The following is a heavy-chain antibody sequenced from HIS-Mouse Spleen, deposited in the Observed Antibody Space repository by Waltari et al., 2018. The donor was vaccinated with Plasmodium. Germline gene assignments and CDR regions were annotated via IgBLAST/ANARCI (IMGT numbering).Heavy chain of an antibody. J-gene: IGHJ3*02. CDR3: AKEEGNWNDDDAFDI. CDR1: GFTFSSSG. D-gene: IGHD1-1*01. Sequence: QVQLVESGGGVVQPGRSLRLSCAASGFTFSSSGMHWGRQAPGKGLEWVEVIWYDGSNKYYADSVKGRFTISRDNSKNTLYLQMNSLRAEDTAVYYCAKEEGNWNDDDAFDIWGQGTMVTVSS. V-gene: IGHV3-33*06. CDR2: IWYDGSNK.